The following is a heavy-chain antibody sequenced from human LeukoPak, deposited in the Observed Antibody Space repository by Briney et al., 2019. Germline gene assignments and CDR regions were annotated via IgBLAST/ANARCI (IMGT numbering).Heavy chain of an antibody. CDR1: GGSISGYY. CDR2: GYYTGST. V-gene: IGHV4-59*01. CDR3: ARDERFVRGIITTWGAFDL. D-gene: IGHD3-10*01. J-gene: IGHJ3*01. Sequence: SETLSLTCTVSGGSISGYYWSWIRQPPGKGLEWLGYGYYTGSTRYNPSLESRVTISADTSKNQFSLKLRSLTAADTAIYYCARDERFVRGIITTWGAFDLWGQGTLVTVSS.